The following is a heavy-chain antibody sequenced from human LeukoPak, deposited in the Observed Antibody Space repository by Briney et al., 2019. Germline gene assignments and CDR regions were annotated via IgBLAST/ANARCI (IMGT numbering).Heavy chain of an antibody. V-gene: IGHV4-59*01. CDR2: IYDSGST. D-gene: IGHD3-22*01. J-gene: IGHJ4*02. CDR1: GGSISSYY. CDR3: ARQSISGSSLSYFDY. Sequence: WETLSLTCTVSGGSISSYYWSWIRQPPGKGLEWIGNIYDSGSTNYNPSLKSRVTISVDTSKNQCSLKLSFVTAADTAVYYCARQSISGSSLSYFDYWGQGTLVHVSS.